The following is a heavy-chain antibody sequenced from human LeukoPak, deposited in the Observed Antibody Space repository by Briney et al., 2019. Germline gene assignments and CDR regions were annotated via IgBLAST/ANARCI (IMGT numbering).Heavy chain of an antibody. CDR3: ARKYCSNGVCYDN. V-gene: IGHV5-51*01. CDR2: IYPGDSNT. D-gene: IGHD2-8*01. CDR1: GYIFTNYW. J-gene: IGHJ4*02. Sequence: GESLKISCKGSGYIFTNYWIGWVRQMPGKGLEWMGIIYPGDSNTRYSPSFQGQVTISADKSISTAYLQWSSLKASDTAMYYCARKYCSNGVCYDNWGQGTLVTVSS.